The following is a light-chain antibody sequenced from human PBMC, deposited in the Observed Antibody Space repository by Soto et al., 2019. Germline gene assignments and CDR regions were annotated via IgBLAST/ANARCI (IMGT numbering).Light chain of an antibody. J-gene: IGKJ2*01. CDR2: KAS. V-gene: IGKV1-5*03. Sequence: DIQMTQSPSTLSASVGDRVTITCRASQSISSWLAWYQQKPGKAPKLLIYKASSLESGVPSRFGGSGSGTEFTLAISSLQPDDFATYYCQQYNSYSDTFGQGTKVDIK. CDR1: QSISSW. CDR3: QQYNSYSDT.